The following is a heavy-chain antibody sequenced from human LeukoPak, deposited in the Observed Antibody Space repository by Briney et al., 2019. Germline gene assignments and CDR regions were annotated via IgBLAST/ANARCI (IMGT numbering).Heavy chain of an antibody. CDR1: GGSISSSSYY. CDR3: ARATGKFDY. D-gene: IGHD1-14*01. V-gene: IGHV4-39*07. J-gene: IGHJ4*02. CDR2: LYYSGST. Sequence: SETLSLTCTVSGGSISSSSYYWRWIRQPPGKGLEWIGTLYYSGSTYYNPSLKSRVTISVDRSKNQFSLKLSSVTAADTAVYYCARATGKFDYWGQGTLVTVSS.